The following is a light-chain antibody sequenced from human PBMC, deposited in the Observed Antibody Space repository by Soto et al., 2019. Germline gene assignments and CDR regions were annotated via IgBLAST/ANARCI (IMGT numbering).Light chain of an antibody. Sequence: EVVLTQSPVTLSLSPGERATLSCRARQSFRGLLAWYQQKPGQAPRLLIYDAYNRATGIPPRFSGSGSGTDFTLTISSLELEDSVVYYCQQRHMCPITFGQGTRLEIK. CDR1: QSFRGL. J-gene: IGKJ5*01. CDR3: QQRHMCPIT. CDR2: DAY. V-gene: IGKV3-11*01.